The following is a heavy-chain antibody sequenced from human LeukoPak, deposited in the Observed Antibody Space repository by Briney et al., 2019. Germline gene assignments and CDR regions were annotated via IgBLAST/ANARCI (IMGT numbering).Heavy chain of an antibody. Sequence: GGSLRLFCAASGFTFSGSAMHWVRQASGKGLEWVGRIRSKANSYATAYAASVKGRFTISRDDSKNTAYLQMNSLKTEDTAVYCCTRSVAGTIDYWGQGTLVTVSS. V-gene: IGHV3-73*01. CDR1: GFTFSGSA. J-gene: IGHJ4*02. CDR3: TRSVAGTIDY. D-gene: IGHD6-19*01. CDR2: IRSKANSYAT.